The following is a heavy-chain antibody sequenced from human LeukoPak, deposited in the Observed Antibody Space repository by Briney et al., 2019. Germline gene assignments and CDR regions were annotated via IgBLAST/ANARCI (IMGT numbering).Heavy chain of an antibody. CDR3: ARVISVAGYDY. CDR2: ISSSGSTM. Sequence: GGSLRLSCAASGFIFSDYYMSWIRQAPGKGLEWVSYISSSGSTMYYTDSVKGRFTISRDNAKDSLYLQMNSLRAEDTAVYYCARVISVAGYDYWGQGTLVTVSS. D-gene: IGHD6-19*01. J-gene: IGHJ4*02. V-gene: IGHV3-11*01. CDR1: GFIFSDYY.